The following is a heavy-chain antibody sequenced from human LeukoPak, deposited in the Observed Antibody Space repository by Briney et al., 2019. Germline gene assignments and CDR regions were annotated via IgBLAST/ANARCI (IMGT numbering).Heavy chain of an antibody. CDR3: AKIQDRFNGAFHI. J-gene: IGHJ3*02. CDR2: ISDSGEHT. V-gene: IGHV3-23*01. Sequence: GGSLRLSCAASGFTFSSYEMNWVRQAPGKGLEWVSGISDSGEHTHYADSVKGRFSISRDTSTNTLFMQMNSLRGEDTAICYCAKIQDRFNGAFHIGGQGTNVIVSS. CDR1: GFTFSSYE. D-gene: IGHD2-8*01.